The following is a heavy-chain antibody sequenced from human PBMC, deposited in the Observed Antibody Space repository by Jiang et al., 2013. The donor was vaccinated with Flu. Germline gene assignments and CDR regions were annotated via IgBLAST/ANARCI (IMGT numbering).Heavy chain of an antibody. J-gene: IGHJ4*02. V-gene: IGHV4-39*07. D-gene: IGHD4-17*01. CDR1: GGSISSNSYY. CDR2: IYYIGST. CDR3: ARANYGDYYALDY. Sequence: GGSISSNSYYWGWIRQPPGKGLEWIGSIYYIGSTYYSPSLKSRVTISIDTSKNQFSLKLSSVTAADTAVYCCARANYGDYYALDYWGQGTLVTVSS.